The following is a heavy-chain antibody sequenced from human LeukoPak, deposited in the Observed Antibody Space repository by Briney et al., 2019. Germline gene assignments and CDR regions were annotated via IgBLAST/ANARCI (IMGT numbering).Heavy chain of an antibody. V-gene: IGHV1-2*02. CDR2: INPNSGST. J-gene: IGHJ4*02. CDR3: AVEDIVVAVAASTTAPFDY. Sequence: ASVKVSCTASGYTFTGYYMHWVRQAPGQGLEWMGWINPNSGSTNYAQKFQGRVTMTRDTSISTAYMELSRLRSDDTAVYYCAVEDIVVAVAASTTAPFDYWGQGTLVTVSS. D-gene: IGHD2-15*01. CDR1: GYTFTGYY.